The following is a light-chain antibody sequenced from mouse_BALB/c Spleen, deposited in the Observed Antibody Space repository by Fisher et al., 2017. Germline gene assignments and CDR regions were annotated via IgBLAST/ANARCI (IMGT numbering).Light chain of an antibody. J-gene: IGKJ2*01. CDR1: SSVSY. V-gene: IGKV4-61*01. Sequence: IVMTQSTAIMSASPGEKVTISCSASSSVSYMYWYQQKPGSSPKPWIYRTSNLASGVPARFSGSGSGTSYSLTISRMEAEDAATYYCQQWSSNPPTFGGGTKLEIK. CDR2: RTS. CDR3: QQWSSNPPT.